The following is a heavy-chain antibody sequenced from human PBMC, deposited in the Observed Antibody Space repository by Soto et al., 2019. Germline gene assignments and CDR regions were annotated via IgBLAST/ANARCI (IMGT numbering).Heavy chain of an antibody. CDR3: ARHASGTGTTFIYYYYMDV. J-gene: IGHJ6*03. CDR2: IYPGDSDT. V-gene: IGHV5-51*01. Sequence: PGESLKISCKGSGYSFTSYWIGWVRQMPGKGLEWMGIIYPGDSDTRYSPSFQGQVTISADKSISTAYLQWSSLKASDTAMYHCARHASGTGTTFIYYYYMDVWGKGTTVTVSS. CDR1: GYSFTSYW. D-gene: IGHD1-1*01.